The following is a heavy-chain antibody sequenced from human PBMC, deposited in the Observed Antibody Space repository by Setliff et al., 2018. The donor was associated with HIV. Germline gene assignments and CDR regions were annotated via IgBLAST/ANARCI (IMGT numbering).Heavy chain of an antibody. Sequence: ASVKVSCKALGFLVTGYNVHWVRQAPGHGPEWLGRINPNNGGTNYAQKFQGRVTMSLDTSTSTVYLELKALTSDDTAVYYCARPRVFDSFDVWGQGTLVTVTS. CDR3: ARPRVFDSFDV. J-gene: IGHJ3*01. V-gene: IGHV1-2*06. CDR1: GFLVTGYN. CDR2: INPNNGGT.